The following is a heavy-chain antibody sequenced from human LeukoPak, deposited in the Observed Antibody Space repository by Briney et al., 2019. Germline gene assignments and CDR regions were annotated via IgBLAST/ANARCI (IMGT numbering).Heavy chain of an antibody. D-gene: IGHD3-16*01. Sequence: SETLSLTCAVYGGSFSGYYWSWIRQPPGKGLEWIGEINHSGSTNYNPSLKSRVTISVDTSKNQFSLKLSSVTAADTAVYYCARGNAYYFYWGQGTLVTVSS. CDR3: ARGNAYYFY. CDR2: INHSGST. J-gene: IGHJ4*02. CDR1: GGSFSGYY. V-gene: IGHV4-34*01.